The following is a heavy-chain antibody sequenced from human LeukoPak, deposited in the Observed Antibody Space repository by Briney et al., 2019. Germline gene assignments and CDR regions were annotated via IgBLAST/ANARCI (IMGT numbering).Heavy chain of an antibody. CDR3: ARGHGDPLFDF. D-gene: IGHD4-17*01. J-gene: IGHJ4*02. V-gene: IGHV4-59*01. Sequence: SETPSLTCTVSRGSISSYYWSWIRQPPGKGLEWIGYISYSGSSNYSPSLKSRLTISVDASKKQFSLKLSSVTAADTAVYYCARGHGDPLFDFWGQGILVTVSS. CDR2: ISYSGSS. CDR1: RGSISSYY.